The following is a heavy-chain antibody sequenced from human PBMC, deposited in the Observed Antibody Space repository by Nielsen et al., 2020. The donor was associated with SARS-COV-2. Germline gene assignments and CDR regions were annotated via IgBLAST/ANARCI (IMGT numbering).Heavy chain of an antibody. CDR2: INPTNGGT. D-gene: IGHD3-22*01. V-gene: IGHV1-46*01. CDR3: ARDRAPLSGYYTMGAAFDI. CDR1: GYTFTNNY. J-gene: IGHJ3*02. Sequence: ASVKVSCKASGYTFTNNYMHWVRQAPGQGLEWMGLINPTNGGTTYAQKFLGTVTMTRDTSTSTVYMELSSLRSDDTAVYYCARDRAPLSGYYTMGAAFDIWGQGTMVTVSS.